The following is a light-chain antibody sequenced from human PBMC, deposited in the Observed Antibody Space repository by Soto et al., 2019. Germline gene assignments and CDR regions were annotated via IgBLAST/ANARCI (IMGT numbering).Light chain of an antibody. V-gene: IGKV1-27*01. CDR1: QGIAPY. J-gene: IGKJ4*01. Sequence: DVQMTQSPSSLSASVGDRVTITCRASQGIAPYLAWFQQKPGKVPKLLIYAASTLQSGVPSRFSGSGSGTDFTLTISSLQPEDVATYYFHKYNSAPLTFGGGTKVEIK. CDR3: HKYNSAPLT. CDR2: AAS.